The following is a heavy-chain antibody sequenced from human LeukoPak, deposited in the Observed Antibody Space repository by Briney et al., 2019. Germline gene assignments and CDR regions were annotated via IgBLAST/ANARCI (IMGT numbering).Heavy chain of an antibody. CDR2: MNPNSGNT. J-gene: IGHJ4*02. CDR3: AIGYCSRTSCSWPSFDY. Sequence: APVEVSCKASGYTFTSYDINWVRQATGQGLEWMGWMNPNSGNTGYAQKFQGRVTMTRNTSIRTSYMELSSLRSEDTAVYYCAIGYCSRTSCSWPSFDYWGQGTLVTVSS. V-gene: IGHV1-8*01. D-gene: IGHD2-2*01. CDR1: GYTFTSYD.